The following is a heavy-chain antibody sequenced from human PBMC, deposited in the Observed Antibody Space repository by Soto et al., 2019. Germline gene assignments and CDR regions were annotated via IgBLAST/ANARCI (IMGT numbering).Heavy chain of an antibody. CDR2: IDPSDSYI. CDR1: GYSFTSYW. J-gene: IGHJ5*02. CDR3: ALYVSGRLWFDP. D-gene: IGHD3-10*01. Sequence: GESLKISCKGSGYSFTSYWINWVRQMPGKGLEWMGRIDPSDSYINYRPSFQGHVTISADKSISTAYLQWSSLKASDSAIYYCALYVSGRLWFDPWGQGTLVTVSS. V-gene: IGHV5-10-1*01.